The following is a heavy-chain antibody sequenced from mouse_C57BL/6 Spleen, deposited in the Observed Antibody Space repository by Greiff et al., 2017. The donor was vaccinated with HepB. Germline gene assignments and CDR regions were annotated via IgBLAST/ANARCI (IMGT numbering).Heavy chain of an antibody. CDR1: GYTFTDYN. J-gene: IGHJ2*01. Sequence: EVQLQQSGPELVKPGASVKMSCKASGYTFTDYNMHWVKQSHGKSLEWIGYINPNNGGTSYNQKFKGKATLTVNKSSSTAYMELRSLTSEDSAVYYCLYGSSYENYFDYWGQGTTLTVSS. V-gene: IGHV1-22*01. CDR2: INPNNGGT. CDR3: LYGSSYENYFDY. D-gene: IGHD1-1*01.